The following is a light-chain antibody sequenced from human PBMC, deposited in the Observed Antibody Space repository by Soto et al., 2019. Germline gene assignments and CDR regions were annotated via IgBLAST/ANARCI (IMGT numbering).Light chain of an antibody. CDR1: QSVRSY. CDR3: QQRRTA. J-gene: IGKJ2*01. CDR2: DAS. Sequence: EIVLTQSPATLSLSPGERATLSCRASQSVRSYLAWYQQHPGQAPRLLIYDASNRATGIPARFSGSGSGTDFSLTIRRLDPEDYAVDYCQQRRTAFGQGTKLGIK. V-gene: IGKV3-11*01.